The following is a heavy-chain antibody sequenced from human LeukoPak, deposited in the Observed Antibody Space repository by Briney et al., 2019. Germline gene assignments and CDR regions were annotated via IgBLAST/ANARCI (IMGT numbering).Heavy chain of an antibody. CDR1: GVTSSSCS. CDR2: ISTASYI. J-gene: IGHJ4*02. CDR3: ARDSSGWSRDY. V-gene: IGHV3-21*01. Sequence: PGGSLRLSCAYPGVTSSSCSMSWVRQAPGKGLEWVSTISTASYIYYANSVKGRFTISRDNAKNSLYLQMNSLRAKDTAVYYCARDSSGWSRDYWGQGTLVTVSS. D-gene: IGHD6-19*01.